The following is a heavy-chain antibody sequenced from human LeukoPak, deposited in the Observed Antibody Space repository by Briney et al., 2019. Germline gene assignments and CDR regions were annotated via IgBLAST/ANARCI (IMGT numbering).Heavy chain of an antibody. CDR2: ISYDGSNK. V-gene: IGHV3-30-3*01. Sequence: GGSLRLSGAASGFTCSSYAMHRVRQAPGKGLEWVAVISYDGSNKYYADSVKGRFTISRDNSKNTLYLQMNSLRAEDTAVYYCARNLRTPDTTSAYGSGSYHYYYGMDVWGQGTTVTVSS. CDR3: ARNLRTPDTTSAYGSGSYHYYYGMDV. D-gene: IGHD3-10*01. CDR1: GFTCSSYA. J-gene: IGHJ6*02.